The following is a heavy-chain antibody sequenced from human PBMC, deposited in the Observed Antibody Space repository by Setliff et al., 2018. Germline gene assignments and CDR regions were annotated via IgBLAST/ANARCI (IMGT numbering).Heavy chain of an antibody. V-gene: IGHV3-30*01. CDR3: AREGDSGWYGGGIDN. CDR1: GFTFNSYP. Sequence: GSLRLSCAASGFTFNSYPLHWVRQTPGKGLEWVATIKFDDRPTYYADSVKGRFTISRDNSRNTLYLQMNSLGPEDTALSYCAREGDSGWYGGGIDNWGQGTPVTVSS. J-gene: IGHJ4*02. D-gene: IGHD6-19*01. CDR2: IKFDDRPT.